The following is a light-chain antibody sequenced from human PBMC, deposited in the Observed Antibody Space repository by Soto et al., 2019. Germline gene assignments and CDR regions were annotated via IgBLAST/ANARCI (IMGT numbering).Light chain of an antibody. V-gene: IGKV1-9*01. J-gene: IGKJ4*01. CDR3: QQLNSYPSPLT. Sequence: DIQLTQSPSFLSASVGDRVTITCRASQGISSYLAWYQQKPGKAPKLLIYAASTLQSGVPSRFSGSGSGTEFTLTISSLQPEDFATYDCQQLNSYPSPLTFGGGTKVEIK. CDR2: AAS. CDR1: QGISSY.